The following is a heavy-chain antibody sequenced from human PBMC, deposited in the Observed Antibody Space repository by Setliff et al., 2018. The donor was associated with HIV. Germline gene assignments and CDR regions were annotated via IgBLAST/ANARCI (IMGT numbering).Heavy chain of an antibody. V-gene: IGHV3-48*01. CDR2: ISPSSTII. J-gene: IGHJ4*02. D-gene: IGHD2-15*01. CDR1: GFSFSSYS. Sequence: GSLRLSCGASGFSFSSYSMNWVRQAPGKGLEWVSYISPSSTIIYYPDSVKGRFTTSRDNARSSLYLEMNSLRADDTAVYYCARDFCGSSCSSGYGYFDHWGQGTLVTVSS. CDR3: ARDFCGSSCSSGYGYFDH.